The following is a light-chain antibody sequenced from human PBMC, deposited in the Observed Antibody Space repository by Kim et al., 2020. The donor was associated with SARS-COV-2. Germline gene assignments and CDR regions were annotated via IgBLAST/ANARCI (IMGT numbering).Light chain of an antibody. CDR2: AAS. V-gene: IGKV1-27*01. Sequence: DIQMTQSPSSLSASVGDRVTITCRASQDIANSLAWYQQKPGKVPQVLIYAASTLQSGVPSRFSGSGSGTEFTLTIGSLQTEDVATYYCQKYNSAPCTFGPGTKVDIK. CDR3: QKYNSAPCT. CDR1: QDIANS. J-gene: IGKJ1*01.